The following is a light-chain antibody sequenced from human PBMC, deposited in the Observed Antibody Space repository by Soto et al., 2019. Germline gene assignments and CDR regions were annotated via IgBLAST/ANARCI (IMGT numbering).Light chain of an antibody. CDR1: QSVSNN. CDR2: DAS. V-gene: IGKV3-15*01. Sequence: ILMTQSPATLSVSPGERATLSCRASQSVSNNLAWYQQKPGQAPRLLIYDASTRATGIPARFSGSGSGTEFTLTISGLQSEDFAVYYCQQYNNGPPWTFGQWTKVEIK. CDR3: QQYNNGPPWT. J-gene: IGKJ1*01.